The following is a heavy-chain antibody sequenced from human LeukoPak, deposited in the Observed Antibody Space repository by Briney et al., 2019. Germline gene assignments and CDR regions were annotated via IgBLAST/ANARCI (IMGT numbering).Heavy chain of an antibody. V-gene: IGHV2-70*11. CDR2: IDWDDDK. CDR1: GFSLSTNGMC. J-gene: IGHJ3*02. CDR3: ARMQSAYDAFDI. Sequence: SGPTLVNPTQTLTLTCTFSGFSLSTNGMCVSWIRQPPGRALEWLARIDWDDDKYYSTSLKTRLTISKDTSKNQVVLTMTNVDPVDTATYYCARMQSAYDAFDIWGQGTLVTVSS. D-gene: IGHD3-3*01.